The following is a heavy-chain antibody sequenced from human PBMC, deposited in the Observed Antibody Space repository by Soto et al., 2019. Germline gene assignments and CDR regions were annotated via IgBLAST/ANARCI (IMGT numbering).Heavy chain of an antibody. J-gene: IGHJ5*02. CDR3: ARQPDGYCSSTSCASELGP. Sequence: LRLSCAASGFTFSSYGMHWVRQAPGKGLEWVAVIWYDGSNKYYADSVKGRFTISRDNSKNTLYLQMNSLRAEDTAVYYCARQPDGYCSSTSCASELGPWGQGTLVTVSS. D-gene: IGHD2-2*01. V-gene: IGHV3-33*01. CDR2: IWYDGSNK. CDR1: GFTFSSYG.